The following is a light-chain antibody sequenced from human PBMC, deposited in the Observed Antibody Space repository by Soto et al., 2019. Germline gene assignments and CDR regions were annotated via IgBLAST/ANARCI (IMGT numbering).Light chain of an antibody. CDR1: QDISNY. V-gene: IGKV1-33*01. CDR2: DAS. Sequence: DIPMTQSPSSLSASVGDRVTITCQASQDISNYLNWYQQKPGKAPKLLIYDASNLETGVPSRFSGSGSGTDFTFTISSLQPEDIATYYCQQYDNPGVTFGGGTKVEIK. J-gene: IGKJ4*01. CDR3: QQYDNPGVT.